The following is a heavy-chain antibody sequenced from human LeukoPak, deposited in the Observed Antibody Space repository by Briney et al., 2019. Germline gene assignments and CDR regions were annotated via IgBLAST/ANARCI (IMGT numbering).Heavy chain of an antibody. CDR3: ARDLTHRRYYDNSGYQIVPAF. CDR2: INPNSGGT. Sequence: VASVKVSCKASGYTFTGYYMHWVRQAPGQGLEWMGWINPNSGGTNSAQKFQGRVTMTRDTSISTAYMELSRLRSDDTAAYYCARDLTHRRYYDNSGYQIVPAFWGQGTLVTVSS. J-gene: IGHJ4*02. D-gene: IGHD3-22*01. CDR1: GYTFTGYY. V-gene: IGHV1-2*02.